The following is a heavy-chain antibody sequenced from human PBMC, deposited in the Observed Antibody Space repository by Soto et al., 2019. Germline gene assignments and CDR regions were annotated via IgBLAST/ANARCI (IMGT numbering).Heavy chain of an antibody. D-gene: IGHD3-22*01. CDR3: ARGPLSGYRDYFDY. CDR1: GGSFSGYY. CDR2: INHSGST. Sequence: SETLSLTCAVYGGSFSGYYWSWIRQPPGKGLEWIGEINHSGSTNYNPSLKSRVTISVDTSKNQFSLKLSPVTAADTAVYYCARGPLSGYRDYFDYWGQGTLVTVSS. J-gene: IGHJ4*02. V-gene: IGHV4-34*01.